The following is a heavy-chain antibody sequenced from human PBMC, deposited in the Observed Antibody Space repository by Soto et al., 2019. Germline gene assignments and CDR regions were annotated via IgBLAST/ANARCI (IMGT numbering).Heavy chain of an antibody. V-gene: IGHV3-74*03. CDR3: GWSAIFCRRVPNDY. Sequence: RRLSCAACGFTLNGYWMHWVRQAPRKGLEWVSRITSDGSGTAYAGSVKGRFSISRDNAKNTVYLQMDSLRVEDAGVYYFGWSAIFCRRVPNDYWGQGTPVTVSS. D-gene: IGHD3-9*01. CDR2: ITSDGSGT. CDR1: GFTLNGYW. J-gene: IGHJ4*02.